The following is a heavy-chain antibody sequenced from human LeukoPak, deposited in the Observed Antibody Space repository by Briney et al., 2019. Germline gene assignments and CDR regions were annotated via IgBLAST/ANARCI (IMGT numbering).Heavy chain of an antibody. V-gene: IGHV4-59*01. J-gene: IGHJ4*02. Sequence: SETLSLTCTVSGGSINNYYWSWIRQPPGKGLEWIGYIYYSGSTNYNPSLKSRVTISVDTSKNQFSLKLSSVTAADTAVYYCARAGYGSSWYFDYWGQGTLVTVSS. CDR1: GGSINNYY. CDR3: ARAGYGSSWYFDY. CDR2: IYYSGST. D-gene: IGHD6-13*01.